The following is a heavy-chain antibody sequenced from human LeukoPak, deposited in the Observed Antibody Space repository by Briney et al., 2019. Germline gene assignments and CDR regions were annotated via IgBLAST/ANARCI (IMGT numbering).Heavy chain of an antibody. CDR2: IYANGGT. Sequence: PSETLSLTCTVSGASISSTNYYWSWIRQPAGTGLEWIRSIYANGGTTYNPSLKSRRTISLDTPNNQLSLNLRFVTAADTAVYYCARHGVVPAASPLNVDYWGQRTLVTVSS. CDR3: ARHGVVPAASPLNVDY. J-gene: IGHJ4*02. CDR1: GASISSTNYY. D-gene: IGHD2-2*01. V-gene: IGHV4-61*02.